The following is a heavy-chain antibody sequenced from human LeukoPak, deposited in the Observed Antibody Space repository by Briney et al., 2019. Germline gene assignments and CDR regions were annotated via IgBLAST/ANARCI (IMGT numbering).Heavy chain of an antibody. Sequence: ASVKVSCKASGYTFTGYYMHWVRQAPGQGREWMGWINPNSGGTDYAQKFQGRVTMTRDTSISTAYMELSNLRSDDTAVYYCARGGYCTSSTCFVLAADFDYWGQGTLVTVSS. CDR3: ARGGYCTSSTCFVLAADFDY. D-gene: IGHD2-2*01. CDR1: GYTFTGYY. CDR2: INPNSGGT. J-gene: IGHJ4*02. V-gene: IGHV1-2*02.